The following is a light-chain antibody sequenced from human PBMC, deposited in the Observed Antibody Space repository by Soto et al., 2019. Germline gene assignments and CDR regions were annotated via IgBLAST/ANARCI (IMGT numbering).Light chain of an antibody. CDR1: QTISSW. V-gene: IGKV1-39*01. CDR3: QQSYITPYT. CDR2: AAS. Sequence: DIQMTQSPSTLSGSVGDRVTITCRASQTISSWLAWYQQKPGKAPKLLIYAASSLQSGVPSRFSGSGSGTDFTLTITSLQPEDFAAYFCQQSYITPYTFGQGTKVEIK. J-gene: IGKJ2*01.